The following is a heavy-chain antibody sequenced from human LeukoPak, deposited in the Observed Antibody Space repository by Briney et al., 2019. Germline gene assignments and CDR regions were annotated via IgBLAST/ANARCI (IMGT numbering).Heavy chain of an antibody. CDR1: GGTFSSYA. D-gene: IGHD2-15*01. Sequence: SVKVSCKASGGTFSSYAISWVRQAPGQGLEWMGGIFPIFGTASYAQKFRGRVTITTSESMIPASMELSSLRSEDTAVYYCARGLPAALKWWFPSPVGNYYYYMDVWGKGTTVTVSS. CDR2: IFPIFGTA. V-gene: IGHV1-69*05. CDR3: ARGLPAALKWWFPSPVGNYYYYMDV. J-gene: IGHJ6*03.